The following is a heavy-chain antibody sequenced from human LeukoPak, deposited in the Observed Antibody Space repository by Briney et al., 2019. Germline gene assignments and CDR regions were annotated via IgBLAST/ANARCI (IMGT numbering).Heavy chain of an antibody. Sequence: PSETLSLTCTVSGGSISSYYWSWIRQPPGKGLEWIGYIYYSGSANYNPSLKSRVTISVDTSKNQFSLKLSSVTAADTAVYYCAREVDYGDMYYFDYWGQGTLVTVSS. D-gene: IGHD4-17*01. CDR3: AREVDYGDMYYFDY. J-gene: IGHJ4*02. V-gene: IGHV4-59*01. CDR1: GGSISSYY. CDR2: IYYSGSA.